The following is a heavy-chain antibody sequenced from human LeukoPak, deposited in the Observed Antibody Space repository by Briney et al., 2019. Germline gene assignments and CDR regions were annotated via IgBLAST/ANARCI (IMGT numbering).Heavy chain of an antibody. CDR3: AKDDLASSSSSLDY. CDR1: GFIFNNYA. Sequence: GGSLRLSCAGSGFIFNNYAMHWVRQPPGKGLEWVSGISWNSGSIDYADSVKGRFTISRDNAKNSLYLQMNSLRVEDTAFYYCAKDDLASSSSSLDYWGQGTLVTVSS. J-gene: IGHJ4*02. CDR2: ISWNSGSI. V-gene: IGHV3-9*01. D-gene: IGHD6-13*01.